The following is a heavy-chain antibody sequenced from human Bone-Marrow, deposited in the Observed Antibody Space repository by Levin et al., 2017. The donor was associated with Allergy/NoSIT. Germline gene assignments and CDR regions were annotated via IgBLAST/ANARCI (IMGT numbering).Heavy chain of an antibody. D-gene: IGHD5-12*01. CDR1: GGSISDHF. V-gene: IGHV4-59*11. CDR3: ARYRREDSGHDHYYYYYMDV. Sequence: SETLSLTCTVSGGSISDHFWSWIRQAPGKGLEWIGEIYYSGTTNYTPSLKSRVTISVDTYDNQFSLKLRSVTAADTAIYYCARYRREDSGHDHYYYYYMDVWGKGTTVTVSS. J-gene: IGHJ6*03. CDR2: IYYSGTT.